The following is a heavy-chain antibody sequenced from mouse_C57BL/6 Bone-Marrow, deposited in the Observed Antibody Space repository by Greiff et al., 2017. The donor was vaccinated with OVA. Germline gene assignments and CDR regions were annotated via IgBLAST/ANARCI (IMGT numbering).Heavy chain of an antibody. CDR1: GYTFTSYG. D-gene: IGHD1-1*01. Sequence: VQLQESGAELARPGASVKLSCKASGYTFTSYGISWVKQRTGQGLEWIGEIYPRSGTTYYNEKFKGKATLTVDKSSSTEYMELRSLTSEDSAVYICASLLRDFDYWGQGSTLTVSA. CDR3: ASLLRDFDY. CDR2: IYPRSGTT. J-gene: IGHJ2*01. V-gene: IGHV1-81*01.